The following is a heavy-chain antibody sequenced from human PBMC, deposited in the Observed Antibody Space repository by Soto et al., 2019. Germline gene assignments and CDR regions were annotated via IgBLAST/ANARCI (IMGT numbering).Heavy chain of an antibody. CDR3: ARDRGYCSSTSCYRRWFDY. D-gene: IGHD2-2*01. CDR2: ISYDGSNK. J-gene: IGHJ4*02. CDR1: GFTFSSYA. V-gene: IGHV3-30-3*01. Sequence: PGGSLRLSCAASGFTFSSYAMHWVRQAPGKGLEWVAVISYDGSNKYYADSVKGRFTTSRDNSKNTLYLQMNSLRAEDTAVYYCARDRGYCSSTSCYRRWFDYWGQGTLVTVSS.